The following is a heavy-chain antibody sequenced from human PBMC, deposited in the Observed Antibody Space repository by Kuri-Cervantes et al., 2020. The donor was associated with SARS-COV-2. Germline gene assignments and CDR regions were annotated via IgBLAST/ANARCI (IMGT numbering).Heavy chain of an antibody. Sequence: ASVKVSCKASGYTFTSYDINWVRQATGQGLEWMGWMNPNSGNTGYAQKLQGRVTMTTDTSTSTAYMELRSLRSDDTAVYYRARDRVQRPYGSGSYSGWFDPWGQGTLVTVSS. CDR2: MNPNSGNT. CDR1: GYTFTSYD. CDR3: ARDRVQRPYGSGSYSGWFDP. D-gene: IGHD3-10*01. V-gene: IGHV1-8*01. J-gene: IGHJ5*02.